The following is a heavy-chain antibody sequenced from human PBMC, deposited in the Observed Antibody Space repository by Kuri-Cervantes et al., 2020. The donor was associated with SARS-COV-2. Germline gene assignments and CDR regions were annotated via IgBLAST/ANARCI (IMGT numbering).Heavy chain of an antibody. D-gene: IGHD6-13*01. J-gene: IGHJ3*02. CDR2: INPNSGGT. CDR1: AYTFTGYY. CDR3: ARGWQQQLVGDAFDI. V-gene: IGHV1-2*02. Sequence: ASVKVSCKASAYTFTGYYMHWVRQAPGQGLEWMGWINPNSGGTKYAQKFQGRVTMTTDTSISTAYMEVSSLRSDDTAVYYCARGWQQQLVGDAFDIWGQGTMVTVSS.